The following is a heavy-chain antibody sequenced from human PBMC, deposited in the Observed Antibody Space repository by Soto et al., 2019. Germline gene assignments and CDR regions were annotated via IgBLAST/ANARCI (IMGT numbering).Heavy chain of an antibody. V-gene: IGHV3-21*01. CDR1: GFTFSSYE. CDR2: ISSSSSYI. D-gene: IGHD2-15*01. J-gene: IGHJ5*02. Sequence: GGSLRLSCAASGFTFSSYEMNWVRQAPGKGLEWVSSISSSSSYIYYADSVKGRFTISRDNAKNSLYLQMNSLRAEDTAVYYCAREVDDCSGGSCYWFDPWGQGTLVTVSS. CDR3: AREVDDCSGGSCYWFDP.